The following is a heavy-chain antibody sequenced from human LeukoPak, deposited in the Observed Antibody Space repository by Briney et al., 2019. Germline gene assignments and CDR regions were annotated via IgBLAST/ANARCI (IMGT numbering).Heavy chain of an antibody. CDR1: GGSFSSYG. CDR2: IIPMFDSA. J-gene: IGHJ4*02. D-gene: IGHD2-21*01. V-gene: IGHV1-69*13. CDR3: ARTAFVAALHFDY. Sequence: SVKVSCKASGGSFSSYGISWVRQAPGQGLEWMGGIIPMFDSANYAQKFQGRVTITADESTNTAYMELSSLRSEDTAVYYCARTAFVAALHFDYWGQGTLATVSS.